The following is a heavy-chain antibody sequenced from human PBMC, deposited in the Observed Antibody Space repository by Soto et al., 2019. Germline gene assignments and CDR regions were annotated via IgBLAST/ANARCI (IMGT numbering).Heavy chain of an antibody. J-gene: IGHJ6*03. CDR2: MNPNSGNT. CDR1: GYTFTSYD. CDR3: ARFNREVVRGVTYYYYYYMDV. D-gene: IGHD3-10*01. Sequence: ASVKVSCKASGYTFTSYDINWVRQATGQGLEWMGWMNPNSGNTGYAQKFQGRVTMTRNTSISTAYMELSSLRSEDTAVYYCARFNREVVRGVTYYYYYYMDVWGKGTTVTVSS. V-gene: IGHV1-8*01.